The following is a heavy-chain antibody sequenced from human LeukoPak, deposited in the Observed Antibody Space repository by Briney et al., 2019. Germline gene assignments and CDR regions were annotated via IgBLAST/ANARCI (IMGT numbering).Heavy chain of an antibody. CDR2: IYYSGST. J-gene: IGHJ3*02. V-gene: IGHV4-30-4*08. CDR3: ARAVGDFWSGYSAFDI. D-gene: IGHD3-3*01. Sequence: SWVRQPPGKGLEWIGYIYYSGSTYYNPSLKSRVTISVDTSKNQFSLKLSSVTAADTAVYYCARAVGDFWSGYSAFDIWGQGTMVTVSS.